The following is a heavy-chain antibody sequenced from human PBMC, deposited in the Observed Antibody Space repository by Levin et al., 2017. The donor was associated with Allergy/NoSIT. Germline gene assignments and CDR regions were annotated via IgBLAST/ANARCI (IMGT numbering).Heavy chain of an antibody. Sequence: GGSLRLSCAASGFTFSSYSMNWVRQAPGKGLEWVSSIGSSSAYIYYVDSVKGRFTISRDNAKNSLYLQLNSLTAEDTAVYYCARDMETYDFWSASEYWGQGTLVTVSS. CDR3: ARDMETYDFWSASEY. J-gene: IGHJ4*02. D-gene: IGHD3-3*01. CDR2: IGSSSAYI. V-gene: IGHV3-21*01. CDR1: GFTFSSYS.